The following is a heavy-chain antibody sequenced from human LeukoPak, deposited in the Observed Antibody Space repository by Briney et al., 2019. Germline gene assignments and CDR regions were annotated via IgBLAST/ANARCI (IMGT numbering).Heavy chain of an antibody. Sequence: PSETLSLTCTVSGGSISSRSYFWGWIRQPPGKGLEWIGSIYYSGSTYYNPSLKSRVTISVDTSKNQFSLKLSSVTAADTAVYYCARGGGDDYYDSSGYPMSFDYWGQGTLVTVSS. V-gene: IGHV4-39*07. CDR1: GGSISSRSYF. J-gene: IGHJ4*02. CDR2: IYYSGST. CDR3: ARGGGDDYYDSSGYPMSFDY. D-gene: IGHD3-22*01.